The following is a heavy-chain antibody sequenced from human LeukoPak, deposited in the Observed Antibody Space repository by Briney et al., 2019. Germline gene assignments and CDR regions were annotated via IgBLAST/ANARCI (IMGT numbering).Heavy chain of an antibody. CDR3: AADPYSSGPNHYYFDY. CDR1: GFTFTSSA. J-gene: IGHJ4*02. Sequence: GASVKVSCKASGFTFTSSAVQWVRQARGQRLEWIGWIVVGSGNTNYAQKFQERVTITRDMSTSTACMELSSLRSEDTAVYYCAADPYSSGPNHYYFDYWGQGTLVTVSS. D-gene: IGHD6-19*01. V-gene: IGHV1-58*01. CDR2: IVVGSGNT.